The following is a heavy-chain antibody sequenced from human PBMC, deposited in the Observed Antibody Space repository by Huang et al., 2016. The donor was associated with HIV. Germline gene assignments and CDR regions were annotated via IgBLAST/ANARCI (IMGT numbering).Heavy chain of an antibody. CDR2: INKDGNEK. Sequence: EVQLVESGGGLVQPGGSLRLSCGASGFTFATYWMTWVRQAPGKGLEWVANINKDGNEKYYVDSVKGRFTISRDNAEKSLYLRMNRLRAEDTAIYYWARDRRDVFDFWGQGTMVTVSS. CDR3: ARDRRDVFDF. J-gene: IGHJ3*01. CDR1: GFTFATYW. V-gene: IGHV3-7*01.